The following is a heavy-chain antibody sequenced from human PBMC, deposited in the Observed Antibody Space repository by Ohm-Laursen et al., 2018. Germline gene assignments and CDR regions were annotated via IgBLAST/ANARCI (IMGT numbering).Heavy chain of an antibody. V-gene: IGHV4-59*01. CDR2: IYYSGST. CDR3: ARESLSRGRILQL. CDR1: GGSISSYY. Sequence: SETLSLTCTVSGGSISSYYWSWIRQPPGKGLEWIGYIYYSGSTNYNPSLKSRVTISVDTSKNQFSLKLSSVTAADTAVYYCARESLSRGRILQLWGQGTLVTVSS. D-gene: IGHD3-10*01. J-gene: IGHJ4*02.